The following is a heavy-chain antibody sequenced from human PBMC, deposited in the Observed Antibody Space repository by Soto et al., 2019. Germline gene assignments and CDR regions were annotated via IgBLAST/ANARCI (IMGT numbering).Heavy chain of an antibody. CDR3: AREDIVGATTNYYYGMDV. Sequence: PSETLSLTCTVSGGSISSYYWSWIRQPAGKGLEWIGRIYTSGSTNYNPSLKSRVTMSVDTSKNQFSLKLSSVTAADTAVYYCAREDIVGATTNYYYGMDVWGQGTTVTVSS. V-gene: IGHV4-4*07. CDR2: IYTSGST. CDR1: GGSISSYY. J-gene: IGHJ6*02. D-gene: IGHD1-26*01.